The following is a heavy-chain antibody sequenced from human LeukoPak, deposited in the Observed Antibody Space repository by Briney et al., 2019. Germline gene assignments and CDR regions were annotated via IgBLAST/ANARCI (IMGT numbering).Heavy chain of an antibody. CDR2: FDPEDGET. J-gene: IGHJ4*02. CDR3: ATGGSGWYDLPYFDY. Sequence: ASVKVSCKVSGYTLTELSMHWVRHALGKGLEWMGGFDPEDGETIYAQKFQGRVTMTEDTSTDTAYMELSSLRSEDTAVYYCATGGSGWYDLPYFDYWGQGTLVTVSS. CDR1: GYTLTELS. D-gene: IGHD6-19*01. V-gene: IGHV1-24*01.